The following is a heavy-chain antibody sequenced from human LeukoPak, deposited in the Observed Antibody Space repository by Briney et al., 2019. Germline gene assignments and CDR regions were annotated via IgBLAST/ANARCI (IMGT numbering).Heavy chain of an antibody. CDR3: ARDDGYCDTSGCIRWHDC. J-gene: IGHJ4*02. CDR1: GITFREHS. D-gene: IGHD5-18*01. V-gene: IGHV3-48*01. CDR2: ISHTGDAT. Sequence: PGGSLRLSCAASGITFREHSMNWVRQVPGKGLQWLAYISHTGDATYYADSVKGRFTIARDNAKHTLYLQMNGLRAEDTGVYYCARDDGYCDTSGCIRWHDCWGQGTLVTVSS.